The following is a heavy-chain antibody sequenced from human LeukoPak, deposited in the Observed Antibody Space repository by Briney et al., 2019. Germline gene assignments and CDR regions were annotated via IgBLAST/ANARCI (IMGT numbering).Heavy chain of an antibody. V-gene: IGHV3-9*01. J-gene: IGHJ6*02. CDR3: ARSGARYSSSWYGA. CDR2: ISWNSGSI. CDR1: GFTFDDYA. Sequence: GRSLRLSCAASGFTFDDYAMHWVRQAPGKGLEWVSGISWNSGSIGYADSVKGRFTISRDNAKNSLYLQMNSLRAEDTALYYCARSGARYSSSWYGAWGQGTTVTVSS. D-gene: IGHD6-13*01.